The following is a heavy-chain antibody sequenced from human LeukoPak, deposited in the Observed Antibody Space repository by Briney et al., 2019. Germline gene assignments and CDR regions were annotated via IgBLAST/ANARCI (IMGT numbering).Heavy chain of an antibody. Sequence: GGSLRLSCAASGFTFSGYYMSWIRQAPGKGLEWVSSISSSSSYIYYADSVKGRFTISRDNAKNSLYLQMNSLRAEDTAVYYCASQGATMGPFDYWGQGTLVTVSS. CDR2: ISSSSSYI. V-gene: IGHV3-21*01. J-gene: IGHJ4*02. CDR1: GFTFSGYY. CDR3: ASQGATMGPFDY. D-gene: IGHD1-26*01.